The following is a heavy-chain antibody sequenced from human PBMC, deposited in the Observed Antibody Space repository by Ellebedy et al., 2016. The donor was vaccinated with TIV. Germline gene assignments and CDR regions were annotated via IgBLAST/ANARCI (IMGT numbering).Heavy chain of an antibody. CDR3: ARDLLGSADY. D-gene: IGHD3-10*01. CDR1: GGTFSRYA. CDR2: IMPILDIA. J-gene: IGHJ4*02. Sequence: AASVKVSCKASGGTFSRYALNWVRQAPGQGLEWMGRIMPILDIANYPQKFQGRVTITADKSTGTAYMALRRLRSEDTAVYYCARDLLGSADYWGQGTLVTVSS. V-gene: IGHV1-69*04.